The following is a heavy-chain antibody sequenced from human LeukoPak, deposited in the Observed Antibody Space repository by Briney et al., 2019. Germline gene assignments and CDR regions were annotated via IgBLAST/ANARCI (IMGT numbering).Heavy chain of an antibody. CDR3: ARRSLFLHDAFDI. D-gene: IGHD2/OR15-2a*01. CDR2: INHSGST. J-gene: IGHJ3*02. V-gene: IGHV4-34*01. CDR1: GGSFSGYY. Sequence: SETLSLTCAVYGGSFSGYYWSWIRQPPGKGLEWIGEINHSGSTNYNPSLKSRVTISVDTSKNQFSLKLSSVTAADTAVYYCARRSLFLHDAFDIWGQGTMVTVSS.